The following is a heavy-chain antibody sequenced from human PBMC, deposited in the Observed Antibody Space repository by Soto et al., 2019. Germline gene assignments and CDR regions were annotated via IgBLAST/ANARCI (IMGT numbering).Heavy chain of an antibody. J-gene: IGHJ6*02. D-gene: IGHD6-13*01. Sequence: QVQLQQWGAGLLKPSETQSLTCAVYGGSFSGYYWSWIRQPPGKGLEWIGEINHSGSTNYNPSLKSRVTISVDTSKNQFFLKLSSVTAADTAVYYCARSHSSSWYPTYYYYGMDVWGQGTTVTVSS. CDR1: GGSFSGYY. CDR2: INHSGST. CDR3: ARSHSSSWYPTYYYYGMDV. V-gene: IGHV4-34*01.